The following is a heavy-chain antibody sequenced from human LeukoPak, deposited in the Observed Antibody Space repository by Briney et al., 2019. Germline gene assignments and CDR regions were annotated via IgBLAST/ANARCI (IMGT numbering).Heavy chain of an antibody. J-gene: IGHJ3*02. CDR3: ARAYYNMLTGYYGDAFNI. CDR1: GFTFSSYS. D-gene: IGHD3-9*01. V-gene: IGHV3-21*01. CDR2: ISSRSSYI. Sequence: PGGSLRLSCAASGFTFSSYSMNWVRHAPEKGLEWVSSISSRSSYIYYTHPVKSRFTISRDNAKNPLYLQMNSLRAEDTAVYYCARAYYNMLTGYYGDAFNIWGQGTMVTVSS.